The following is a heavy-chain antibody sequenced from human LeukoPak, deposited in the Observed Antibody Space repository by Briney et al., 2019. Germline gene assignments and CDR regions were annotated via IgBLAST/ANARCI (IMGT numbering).Heavy chain of an antibody. V-gene: IGHV3-21*01. CDR1: GFTVVSYS. J-gene: IGHJ4*02. CDR3: ARLRRNSDSGGYYYYYNY. D-gene: IGHD3-22*01. CDR2: INTVGSYI. Sequence: GGSLRLSCAASGFTVVSYSFNWVRQAPGKGLEWVSSINTVGSYIYYADSVKGRFTISRDNAENSVYLQMNSLRVEDTAVYYCARLRRNSDSGGYYYYYNYWGQGTLVTVSS.